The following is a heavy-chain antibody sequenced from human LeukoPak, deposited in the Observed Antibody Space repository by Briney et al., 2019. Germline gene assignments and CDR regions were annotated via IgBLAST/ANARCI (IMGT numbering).Heavy chain of an antibody. Sequence: GGSLRLSCAASGFTFSNYAMSWVRQAPGKGLEGVSAISGSGGSTYYADSVKGRFTISRDNSKNTLYLQMNSLRAEDTAVYYCAKADSRIFFYYYGMDVWGQGTTVTVSS. J-gene: IGHJ6*02. V-gene: IGHV3-23*01. CDR3: AKADSRIFFYYYGMDV. CDR1: GFTFSNYA. CDR2: ISGSGGST. D-gene: IGHD2-15*01.